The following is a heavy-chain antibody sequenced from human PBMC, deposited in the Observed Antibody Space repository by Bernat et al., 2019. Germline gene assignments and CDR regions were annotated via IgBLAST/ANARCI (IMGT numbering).Heavy chain of an antibody. CDR2: TRNKANSYTT. J-gene: IGHJ5*02. Sequence: EVQLVESGGGLVQPGGSLRLSCAASGFTFSDHYMDWVRQAPGKGLEWVGRTRNKANSYTTEYAASVKDRFTISRDDSKNSLYLQMNSLKTEDTAVYYCASALPWFDPWGQGTLVTVSS. V-gene: IGHV3-72*01. CDR3: ASALPWFDP. CDR1: GFTFSDHY.